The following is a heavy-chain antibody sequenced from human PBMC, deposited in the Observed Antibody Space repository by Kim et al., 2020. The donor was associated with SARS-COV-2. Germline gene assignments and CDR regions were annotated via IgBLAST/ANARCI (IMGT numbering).Heavy chain of an antibody. V-gene: IGHV3-11*06. CDR3: ARAPSPLLWFGESVY. D-gene: IGHD3-10*01. Sequence: DSVKGRFTISRDNAKNSLYLQMNSLRAEDTAVYYCARAPSPLLWFGESVYWGQGTLVTVSS. J-gene: IGHJ4*02.